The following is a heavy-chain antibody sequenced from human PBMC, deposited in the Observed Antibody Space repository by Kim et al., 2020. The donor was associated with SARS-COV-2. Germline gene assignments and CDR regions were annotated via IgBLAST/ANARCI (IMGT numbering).Heavy chain of an antibody. V-gene: IGHV4-39*01. J-gene: IGHJ2*01. CDR3: ARHDIRLLELLSDWYFDL. Sequence: RKSRVTISVDTSGNQFSLRLSSVTAADTAVYYCARHDIRLLELLSDWYFDLWGRGTLVTVSA. D-gene: IGHD3-3*01.